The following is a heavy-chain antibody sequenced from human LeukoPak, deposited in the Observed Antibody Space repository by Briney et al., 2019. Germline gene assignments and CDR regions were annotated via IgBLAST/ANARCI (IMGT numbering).Heavy chain of an antibody. Sequence: GGSLRLSCAASGFTFSSYGMHWVRQAPGKGLEWVAFIRYDGTNQYYADSVKGRFTISRDNSKNTLYLQMNSLRDEDTAVYYCAKEGSSYYLDYWGQGTLVSVSS. CDR1: GFTFSSYG. CDR2: IRYDGTNQ. CDR3: AKEGSSYYLDY. J-gene: IGHJ4*02. D-gene: IGHD2-2*01. V-gene: IGHV3-30*02.